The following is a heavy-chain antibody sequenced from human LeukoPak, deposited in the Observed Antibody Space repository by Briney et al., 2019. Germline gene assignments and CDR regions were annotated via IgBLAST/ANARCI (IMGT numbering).Heavy chain of an antibody. CDR3: QGGVKGLRGAFDI. CDR1: GGAISSGVYY. V-gene: IGHV4-31*03. Sequence: SQTLSLTCTVSGGAISSGVYYWSWIRQHPGKGLEWIGYIYYSGSTYSNPSLKSRLTMSVDISKNQFSLKLSSVTAADTAVYYCQGGVKGLRGAFDIWGQGTMVTVSS. CDR2: IYYSGST. D-gene: IGHD3-10*01. J-gene: IGHJ3*02.